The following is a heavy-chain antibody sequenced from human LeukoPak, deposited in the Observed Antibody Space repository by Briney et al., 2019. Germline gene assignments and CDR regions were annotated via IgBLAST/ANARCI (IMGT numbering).Heavy chain of an antibody. J-gene: IGHJ6*02. CDR3: ARDMKDYDSSGYYLSYYYYYGMDV. V-gene: IGHV3-7*03. Sequence: GGSLRLSCAASGFTFSSYAMSWVRQAPGKGLEWVANIKQDGSEKYYVDSVKGRFTISRDNAKNSLYLQMNSLRAEDTAVYYCARDMKDYDSSGYYLSYYYYYGMDVWGQGTTVTVSS. CDR1: GFTFSSYA. CDR2: IKQDGSEK. D-gene: IGHD3-22*01.